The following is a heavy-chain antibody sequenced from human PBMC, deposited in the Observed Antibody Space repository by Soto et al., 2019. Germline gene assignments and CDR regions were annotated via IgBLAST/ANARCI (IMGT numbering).Heavy chain of an antibody. CDR3: AREDESSGYAGTFHH. CDR1: GFIFNNYA. J-gene: IGHJ1*01. Sequence: GGALRLSCAASGFIFNNYAMNWVRQAPGKGLEWVAYISSGTGTIYYADSVKGRFTISRDNAKNSLYLQMNSLRAEDTAVYYCAREDESSGYAGTFHHWGQGTLVTVSS. V-gene: IGHV3-48*01. D-gene: IGHD3-22*01. CDR2: ISSGTGTI.